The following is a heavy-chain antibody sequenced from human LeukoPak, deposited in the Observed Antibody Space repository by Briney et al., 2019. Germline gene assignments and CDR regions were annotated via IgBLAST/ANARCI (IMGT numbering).Heavy chain of an antibody. CDR2: ISDSGGKT. CDR3: AKAGSSWYNDY. J-gene: IGHJ4*02. V-gene: IGHV3-23*01. D-gene: IGHD6-13*01. CDR1: GFTFSNYA. Sequence: GGSLRLSCAASGFTFSNYAMTWVRQAPGKGLEWVSVISDSGGKTYYADSVKGRFTISRDNPKNTLYLQMSSLRAEDTAVYYCAKAGSSWYNDYWGQGTLVTVSS.